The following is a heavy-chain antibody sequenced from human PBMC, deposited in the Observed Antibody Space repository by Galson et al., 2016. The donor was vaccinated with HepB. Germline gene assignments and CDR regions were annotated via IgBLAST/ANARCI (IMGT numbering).Heavy chain of an antibody. Sequence: SETLSLTCAVSGDSISTTVWWTWLRQPPGKGLEWIGEIFHRGSTNYNPSVKSRVTISVDKSKNQFSLKLTSVTAADTAAYYCARYSGDHIRYFDLWGRGTLVTVSS. CDR3: ARYSGDHIRYFDL. V-gene: IGHV4-4*02. D-gene: IGHD5-12*01. CDR1: GDSISTTVW. J-gene: IGHJ2*01. CDR2: IFHRGST.